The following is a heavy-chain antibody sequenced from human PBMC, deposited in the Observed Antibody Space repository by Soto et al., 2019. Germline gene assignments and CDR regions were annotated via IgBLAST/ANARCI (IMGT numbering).Heavy chain of an antibody. CDR2: IYYSGST. J-gene: IGHJ4*02. CDR3: ARSVGDSSGWYGIYFDY. D-gene: IGHD6-19*01. Sequence: SETLSLTCTVSGGSISSYYWSWIRQPPGKGLEWIGYIYYSGSTNYNPSLKSRVTISVDTSKNQFSLKLSSVTAADTAVYYCARSVGDSSGWYGIYFDYWGQGTLVTVSS. CDR1: GGSISSYY. V-gene: IGHV4-59*08.